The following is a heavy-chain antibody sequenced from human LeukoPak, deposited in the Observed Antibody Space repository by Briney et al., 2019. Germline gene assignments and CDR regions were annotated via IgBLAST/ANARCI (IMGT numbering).Heavy chain of an antibody. CDR1: GGSFSGYS. J-gene: IGHJ5*02. CDR3: ARGRRNDFWPSNWFDP. D-gene: IGHD3-3*01. CDR2: INQSGST. Sequence: PSETLSLTCAVYGGSFSGYSWSWIRQPPGKGREWIGEINQSGSTNYNPSLKSRVTISEDTSKNQFSLKLSSVTAADTAVYYCARGRRNDFWPSNWFDPWGQGTLVTVSS. V-gene: IGHV4-34*01.